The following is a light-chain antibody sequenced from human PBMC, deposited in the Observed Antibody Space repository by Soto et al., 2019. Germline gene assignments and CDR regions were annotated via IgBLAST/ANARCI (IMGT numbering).Light chain of an antibody. CDR1: SSNIGAGYD. CDR2: GNS. Sequence: QSVLTQPPSVSGAPGQRVTISCTGSSSNIGAGYDVHWYQQLPGTAPKLLIYGNSNRPSGVPDRFSGSKSGTSASLAITGLQAEDEANYYFQTYGISPSEVFGYGSKVT. J-gene: IGLJ1*01. CDR3: QTYGISPSEV. V-gene: IGLV1-40*01.